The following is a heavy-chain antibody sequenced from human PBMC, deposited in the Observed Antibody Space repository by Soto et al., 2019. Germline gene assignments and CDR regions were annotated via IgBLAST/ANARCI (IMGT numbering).Heavy chain of an antibody. D-gene: IGHD3-16*01. V-gene: IGHV3-7*01. Sequence: EVQLVESGGGLVQPGGSLRLSCAAPGFTFSSYWMSWVRQAPGKGLEWVANIKQDGSEKYYVDSVKGRFTISRDNAKNSLYLQMNSLRAEDTAVYYCARGYYIWGSRDIWGQGTMVTVSS. J-gene: IGHJ3*02. CDR3: ARGYYIWGSRDI. CDR2: IKQDGSEK. CDR1: GFTFSSYW.